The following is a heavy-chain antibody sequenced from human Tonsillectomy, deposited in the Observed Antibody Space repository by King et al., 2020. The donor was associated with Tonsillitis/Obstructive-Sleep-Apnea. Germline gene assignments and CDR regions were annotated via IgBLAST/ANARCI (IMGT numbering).Heavy chain of an antibody. CDR3: ARDSRQDTQIYFYFGMDV. J-gene: IGHJ6*02. Sequence: VQLVESGGGVVQPGRSLRLSCAASGFKFSSYGMHWVRQAPGKGLEWVAVIWYDGSGKYYADSVKGRFTISRDNSKNTLYLQMNSLRAEDRAVYYCARDSRQDTQIYFYFGMDVWGQGTTVTVSS. V-gene: IGHV3-33*01. CDR2: IWYDGSGK. D-gene: IGHD2/OR15-2a*01. CDR1: GFKFSSYG.